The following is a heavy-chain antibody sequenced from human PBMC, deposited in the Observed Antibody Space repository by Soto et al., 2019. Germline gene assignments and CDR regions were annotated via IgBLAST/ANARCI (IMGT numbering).Heavy chain of an antibody. CDR1: GGSITGYH. J-gene: IGHJ6*02. Sequence: SETLSLTCAVSGGSITGYHWSWIRQPPGKGLEWIGYTHNSGITNYNPSLQSRVTISVDTSKNQFSLKLSSVTAADTAVYYCVRLAGYCTGASCYGHYAMDVWGQGTTVTVSS. D-gene: IGHD2-8*02. CDR3: VRLAGYCTGASCYGHYAMDV. CDR2: THNSGIT. V-gene: IGHV4-4*08.